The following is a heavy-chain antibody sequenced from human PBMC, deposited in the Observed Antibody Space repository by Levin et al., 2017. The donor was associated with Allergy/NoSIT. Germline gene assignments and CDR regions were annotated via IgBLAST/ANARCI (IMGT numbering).Heavy chain of an antibody. V-gene: IGHV3-53*01. CDR2: IYSGGRT. D-gene: IGHD3-16*01. CDR1: DFTVRVTY. J-gene: IGHJ6*02. Sequence: GGSLRLSCRVPDFTVRVTYMTWVRQAPGKGLEWVSVIYSGGRTYYADSVRGRFTISRDISRNTLYLEMSSLRSEDTALYFCAGGGPDGFYTGVDVWGRGTAVTVSS. CDR3: AGGGPDGFYTGVDV.